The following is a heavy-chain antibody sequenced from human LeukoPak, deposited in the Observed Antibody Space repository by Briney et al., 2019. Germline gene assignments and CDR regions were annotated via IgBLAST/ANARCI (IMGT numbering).Heavy chain of an antibody. CDR2: INPSGGRT. CDR1: GYTFTNYY. D-gene: IGHD1-26*01. CDR3: ARTSLVRDTTSYYMGPFDY. V-gene: IGHV1-46*01. J-gene: IGHJ4*02. Sequence: GASVKVSCKASGYTFTNYYMHWVRQAPGQGLEWMGIINPSGGRTAYAQRFQGRVTVTSDMSTSTVYMELSSPTSEDTAVYYCARTSLVRDTTSYYMGPFDYWGQGALVTVSS.